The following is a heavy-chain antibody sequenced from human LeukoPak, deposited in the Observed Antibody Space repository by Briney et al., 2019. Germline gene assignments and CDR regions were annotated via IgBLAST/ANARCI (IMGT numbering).Heavy chain of an antibody. CDR1: AYSISSGYY. J-gene: IGHJ3*02. CDR3: ARSSARNYDFWSGYGKASGAFDI. CDR2: IYHSGIT. D-gene: IGHD3-3*01. Sequence: SETLSLTCGVSAYSISSGYYWGWIRPPPGKGLEWIASIYHSGITYYNPSLKSRVTISVDTSKNQFSLKLSFVTAADTAVYYCARSSARNYDFWSGYGKASGAFDIWGQGTMVTVSS. V-gene: IGHV4-38-2*01.